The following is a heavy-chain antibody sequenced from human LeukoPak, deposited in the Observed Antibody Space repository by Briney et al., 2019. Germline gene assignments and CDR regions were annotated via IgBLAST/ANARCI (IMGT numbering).Heavy chain of an antibody. J-gene: IGHJ3*02. D-gene: IGHD3-10*01. CDR1: GSTFSSYG. Sequence: GGSLRLSCAASGSTFSSYGMHWVRQAPGKGLEWVAVIWYDGSNKYYADSVKGRFTISRDNSKNTLYLQMNSLRAEDTAVYYCAKVFTIYAFDIWGQGTMVTVSS. CDR3: AKVFTIYAFDI. CDR2: IWYDGSNK. V-gene: IGHV3-33*06.